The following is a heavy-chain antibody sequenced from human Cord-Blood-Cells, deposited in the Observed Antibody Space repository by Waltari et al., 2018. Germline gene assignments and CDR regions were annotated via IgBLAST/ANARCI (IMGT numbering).Heavy chain of an antibody. CDR3: ARGGYYDSSGYYDY. Sequence: QVQLQESGPGLVKPSETLSLTCAVSGYSISSGYYWGWIRQPPGKGLEWIGSIYHSGSTYDNRSLKSRVTISVDTSKNQFALKLSAVTAADTAVYYCARGGYYDSSGYYDYWGQGTLVTVSS. J-gene: IGHJ4*02. D-gene: IGHD3-22*01. CDR2: IYHSGST. CDR1: GYSISSGYY. V-gene: IGHV4-38-2*01.